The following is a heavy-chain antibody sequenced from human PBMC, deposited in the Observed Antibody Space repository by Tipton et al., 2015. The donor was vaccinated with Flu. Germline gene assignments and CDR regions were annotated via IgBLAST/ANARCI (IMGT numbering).Heavy chain of an antibody. CDR2: IYTSGST. J-gene: IGHJ3*02. CDR1: GGSISSYY. V-gene: IGHV4-59*10. Sequence: TLFLTCAVYGGSISSYYWSWIRQPPGKGLEWIGRIYTSGSTNYNSSLESRVIMSVDTSNNQFSLKLSSVTAADTAVYYCARAPSQRGAFDIWGQGTMVIVSS. CDR3: ARAPSQRGAFDI.